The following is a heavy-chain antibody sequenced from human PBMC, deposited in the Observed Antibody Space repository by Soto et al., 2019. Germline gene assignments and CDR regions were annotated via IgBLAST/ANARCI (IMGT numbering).Heavy chain of an antibody. CDR3: AKDSSGYYGLFDC. D-gene: IGHD3-3*01. CDR2: ISGSGGST. Sequence: GGSLRLSCASSGFTFSTYAMSWDRQAPGKGLEWVSTISGSGGSTYYADSVKGRFTISRDNSKNTLDLQMNSLRAEDTAVYYCAKDSSGYYGLFDCWGQGTLVTVSS. V-gene: IGHV3-23*01. CDR1: GFTFSTYA. J-gene: IGHJ4*02.